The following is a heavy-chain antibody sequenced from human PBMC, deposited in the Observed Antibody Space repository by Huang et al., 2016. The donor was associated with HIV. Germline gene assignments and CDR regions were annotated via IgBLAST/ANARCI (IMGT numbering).Heavy chain of an antibody. D-gene: IGHD2-2*01. V-gene: IGHV1-18*04. CDR1: GYSFTTYG. CDR2: VSPYNTKT. J-gene: IGHJ4*02. Sequence: QVQLMQSGPEVKKPGASVKVSCKASGYSFTTYGLTWVRQAPGHGLEGMGWVSPYNTKTDYAEKFQGRVTMTRDRSTTTAYMELRSLRSDDTAVYYCATDYYANFDYWGQGTLVTISS. CDR3: ATDYYANFDY.